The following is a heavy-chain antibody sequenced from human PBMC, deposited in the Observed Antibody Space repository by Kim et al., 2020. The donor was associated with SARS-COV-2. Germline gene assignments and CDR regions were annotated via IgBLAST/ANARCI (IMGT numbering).Heavy chain of an antibody. Sequence: GGSLRLSCAASEFAFDDYWMSWVRQAPGKRLEWVANIKQDGSETNYLDSVKGRFAISRDNAKNSLYLQMNTLRAEDTAVYKCVRGGWYFEYCGQGTLVPVSS. V-gene: IGHV3-7*01. CDR1: EFAFDDYW. CDR2: IKQDGSET. D-gene: IGHD2-15*01. CDR3: VRGGWYFEY. J-gene: IGHJ4*02.